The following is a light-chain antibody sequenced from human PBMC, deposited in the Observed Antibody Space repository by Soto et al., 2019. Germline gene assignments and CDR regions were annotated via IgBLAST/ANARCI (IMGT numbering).Light chain of an antibody. CDR1: QSLSSSY. CDR3: QEFGGSLFT. Sequence: EIVLTQSPGTLSLSPGDRATLSSRASQSLSSSYLAWYQQKPGQAPRLLIYRAFSSAAGIPDRFSGGGSGTDFTLTITRLEPEDFAVYHCQEFGGSLFTFGPGTKVGIK. J-gene: IGKJ3*01. CDR2: RAF. V-gene: IGKV3-20*01.